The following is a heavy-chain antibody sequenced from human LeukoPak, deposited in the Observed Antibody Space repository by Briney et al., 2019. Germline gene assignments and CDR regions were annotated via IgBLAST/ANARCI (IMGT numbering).Heavy chain of an antibody. J-gene: IGHJ4*02. CDR1: GYSLTDSY. V-gene: IGHV1-46*01. D-gene: IGHD5-24*01. CDR2: INPGVGST. CDR3: ATHSPAGYATGYIRRLDY. Sequence: ASVKVSCKASGYSLTDSYMHLVRQAHGQGLEWMGIINPGVGSTTYAQKFQDRVTMTRDTSTSTVYMELSSLRSEDTALYYCATHSPAGYATGYIRRLDYWGQGTLVTVSS.